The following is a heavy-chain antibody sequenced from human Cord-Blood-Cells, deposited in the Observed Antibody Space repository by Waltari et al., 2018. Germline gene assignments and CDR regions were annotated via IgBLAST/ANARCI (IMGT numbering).Heavy chain of an antibody. J-gene: IGHJ2*01. CDR1: GGSISSYS. V-gene: IGHV4-4*07. CDR3: ARDLRLYGDYWYFEL. D-gene: IGHD4-17*01. Sequence: QVQLQESGPGLVKPSETLSLTCTVSGGSISSYSWSWIRQPAGKGLEWIGRIYTSGSTNYNPSLKSRVTMSVDTSKNQFSLKLSSVTAADTAVYYCARDLRLYGDYWYFELWGRGTLVTVSS. CDR2: IYTSGST.